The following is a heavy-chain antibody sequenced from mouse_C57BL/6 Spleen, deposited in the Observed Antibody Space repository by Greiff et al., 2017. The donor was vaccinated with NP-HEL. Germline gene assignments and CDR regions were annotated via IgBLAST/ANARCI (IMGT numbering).Heavy chain of an antibody. CDR2: INPNNGGT. J-gene: IGHJ1*03. CDR1: GYTFTDYY. D-gene: IGHD2-4*01. CDR3: GRGGLRRGGYFDV. Sequence: VHVKQSGPELVKPGASVKISCKASGYTFTDYYMNWVKQSHGKSLEWIGDINPNNGGTSYNQKFKGKATLTLDKSSSTAYMELRSLTSEDSAVYYWGRGGLRRGGYFDVWGTGTTVTVSS. V-gene: IGHV1-26*01.